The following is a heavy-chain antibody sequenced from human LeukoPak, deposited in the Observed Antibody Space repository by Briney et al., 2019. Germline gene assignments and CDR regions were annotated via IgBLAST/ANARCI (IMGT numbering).Heavy chain of an antibody. D-gene: IGHD1-1*01. Sequence: SETLSLTCVVSGFSISSGYYWGWIRQPPGKGLEWIGNIHPSGTMFHNSSLNRRVTMSIDTPKDQFSMTLSSVTASYTGVYYCAREAERRVVNWGQGTLVTVSS. V-gene: IGHV4-38-2*02. CDR1: GFSISSGYY. J-gene: IGHJ4*02. CDR3: AREAERRVVN. CDR2: IHPSGTM.